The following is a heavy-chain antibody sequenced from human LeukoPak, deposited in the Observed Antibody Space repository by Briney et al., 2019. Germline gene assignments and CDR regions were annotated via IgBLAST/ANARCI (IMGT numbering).Heavy chain of an antibody. CDR1: GGTFSSYA. CDR3: ARDNTYYDILTGYWSGYYFDY. Sequence: SVKVSCKASGGTFSSYATSWVRQAPGQGLEWMGGIIPIFGTANYAQKFQGRATITADESTSTAYMELSSLRSEDTAVYYCARDNTYYDILTGYWSGYYFDYWGQGTLVTVSS. CDR2: IIPIFGTA. J-gene: IGHJ4*02. D-gene: IGHD3-9*01. V-gene: IGHV1-69*13.